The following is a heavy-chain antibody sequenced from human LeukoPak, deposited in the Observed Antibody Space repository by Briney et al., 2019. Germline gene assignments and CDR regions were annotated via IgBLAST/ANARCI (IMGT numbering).Heavy chain of an antibody. J-gene: IGHJ3*02. CDR2: INESGGST. V-gene: IGHV3-23*01. Sequence: GGSLRLSCAASGFTFGFTFNNYAMNWVRQAPGKGLEWVSTINESGGSTYYPDSVKGRFTIYRDNSKNTLYLQMNSLRVEDTAVYYCAREGVGGFNDAFDIWGQGTMVTVSS. CDR3: AREGVGGFNDAFDI. CDR1: GFTFGFTFNNYA. D-gene: IGHD1-26*01.